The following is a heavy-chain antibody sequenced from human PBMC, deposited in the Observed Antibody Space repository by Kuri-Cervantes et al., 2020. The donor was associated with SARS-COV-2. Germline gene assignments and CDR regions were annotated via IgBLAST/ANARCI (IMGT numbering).Heavy chain of an antibody. CDR3: ARWGRGIVVVTANWFDP. J-gene: IGHJ5*02. CDR2: IYYSGST. CDR1: GGSISSYY. Sequence: GSLRLSCTVSGGSISSYYWSWIRQPPGKGLEWIGYIYYSGSTNYNPSLKSRVTISVDTSKNQFSLKLSSVTAADTAVYYCARWGRGIVVVTANWFDPWGQGTLVTVSS. D-gene: IGHD2-21*02. V-gene: IGHV4-59*12.